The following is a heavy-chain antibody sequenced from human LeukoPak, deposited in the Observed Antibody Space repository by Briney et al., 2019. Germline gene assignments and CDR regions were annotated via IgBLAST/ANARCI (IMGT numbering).Heavy chain of an antibody. D-gene: IGHD3-10*01. CDR2: ISSSGSTK. J-gene: IGHJ6*02. CDR1: GCTFSDYY. CDR3: ARSGMARQRNYYYYYGMDV. Sequence: GGSLRLSCAASGCTFSDYYMSWIRQAPGKGLEWVSYISSSGSTKYYADSVKGRFTISRDNAKNSLYLQMNSLRAEDTAVYYCARSGMARQRNYYYYYGMDVWGQGTTVTVSS. V-gene: IGHV3-11*01.